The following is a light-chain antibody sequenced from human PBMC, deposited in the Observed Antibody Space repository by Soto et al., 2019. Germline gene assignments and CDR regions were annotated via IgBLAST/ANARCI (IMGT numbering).Light chain of an antibody. CDR2: DAS. CDR3: QRYDKLPPLT. J-gene: IGKJ4*01. Sequence: DIQMTQSPSSLSASVGDRVTITCQASQDISNYLNWYQQKPGKAPKLLIYDASNLETGVPSRFSGSGSGTDFTFTISSLQPEDIATYYCQRYDKLPPLTFGGGTKVEIK. V-gene: IGKV1-33*01. CDR1: QDISNY.